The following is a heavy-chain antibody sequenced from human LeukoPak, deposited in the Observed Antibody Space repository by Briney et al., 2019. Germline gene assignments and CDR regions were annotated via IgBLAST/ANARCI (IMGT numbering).Heavy chain of an antibody. Sequence: LGGSLRLSCAASGFTFSSYWMHWVRQAPGKGLVWVSRIKNDGSSTTYADSVKGRFTISRDNAKNTVYLQMNSLRAEDTAVYYCARVGVSTYSFDYWGQGTLVTVSS. J-gene: IGHJ4*02. CDR3: ARVGVSTYSFDY. CDR2: IKNDGSST. D-gene: IGHD4-11*01. CDR1: GFTFSSYW. V-gene: IGHV3-74*01.